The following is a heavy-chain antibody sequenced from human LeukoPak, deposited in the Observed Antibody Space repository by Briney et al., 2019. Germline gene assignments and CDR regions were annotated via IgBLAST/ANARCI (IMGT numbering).Heavy chain of an antibody. J-gene: IGHJ4*02. D-gene: IGHD3-10*01. CDR1: GFTFSNAW. CDR3: TTGPYDYGSGTYYR. CDR2: IKSKTDGGTT. Sequence: PGGSLRLSCAASGFTFSNAWMSWVRQAPGKGLEWVGRIKSKTDGGTTDYAAPVKGRFTISRDDSKNTLYVQMNSLKTEDTAVYYCTTGPYDYGSGTYYRWGQGTLVTVSS. V-gene: IGHV3-15*01.